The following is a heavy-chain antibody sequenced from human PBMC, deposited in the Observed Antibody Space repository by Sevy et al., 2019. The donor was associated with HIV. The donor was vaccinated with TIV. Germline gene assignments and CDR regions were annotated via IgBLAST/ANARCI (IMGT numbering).Heavy chain of an antibody. V-gene: IGHV4-34*01. CDR3: ARGYDYVWGSYRYYYYYGMDV. Sequence: SETLSLTCAVYGGSFSGYYWSWIRQPPGKGLEWIGEINHSGSTTYNPSLKSRVTISVDTPKNQFSLKLSSVTAADTAVYYCARGYDYVWGSYRYYYYYGMDVWGQGTTVTVSS. CDR2: INHSGST. CDR1: GGSFSGYY. D-gene: IGHD3-16*02. J-gene: IGHJ6*02.